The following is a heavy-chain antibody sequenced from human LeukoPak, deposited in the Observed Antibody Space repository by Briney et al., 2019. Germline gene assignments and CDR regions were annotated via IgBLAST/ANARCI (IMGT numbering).Heavy chain of an antibody. CDR3: ARTRGYCSSTSCRNFDS. Sequence: SETLSLTCAVYGGSFSGYYWSWLRQPPGKGLEWLGEINHSGSTNYNPSLKSRVTISVDTSKNQFSLKLSSVTAADTAVYYCARTRGYCSSTSCRNFDSWGQGTLVTVSS. V-gene: IGHV4-34*01. J-gene: IGHJ4*02. D-gene: IGHD2-2*01. CDR2: INHSGST. CDR1: GGSFSGYY.